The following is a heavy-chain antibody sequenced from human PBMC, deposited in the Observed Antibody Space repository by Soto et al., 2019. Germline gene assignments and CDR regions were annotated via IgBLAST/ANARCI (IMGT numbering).Heavy chain of an antibody. CDR2: ISGSGGST. V-gene: IGHV3-23*01. Sequence: GGSLSLSCAASGFTFSSYAMSWVRQAPGKGLEWVSAISGSGGSTYYADSVKGRFTISRDNSKNTLYLQMNSLRAEDTAVYYCAKDTYHLPDYGDYSDYWGQGTLVTVSS. CDR3: AKDTYHLPDYGDYSDY. D-gene: IGHD4-17*01. CDR1: GFTFSSYA. J-gene: IGHJ4*02.